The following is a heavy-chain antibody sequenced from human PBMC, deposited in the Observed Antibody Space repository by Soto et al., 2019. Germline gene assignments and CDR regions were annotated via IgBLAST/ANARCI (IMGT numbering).Heavy chain of an antibody. CDR3: TRITSGSYIYFDY. V-gene: IGHV3-73*01. J-gene: IGHJ4*02. CDR1: GFTFSGSA. D-gene: IGHD1-26*01. CDR2: IRSKAKSYAT. Sequence: LRLSCAASGFTFSGSAMHWVRQASGKGLEWVGRIRSKAKSYATAYAASVKGRFTISRDDSKNTAYLQMNSLKTEDTAVYYCTRITSGSYIYFDYWGQGTPVTVSS.